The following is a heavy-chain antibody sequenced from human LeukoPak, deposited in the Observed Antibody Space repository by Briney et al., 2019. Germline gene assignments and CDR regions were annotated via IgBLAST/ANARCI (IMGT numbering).Heavy chain of an antibody. J-gene: IGHJ4*02. D-gene: IGHD3-9*01. Sequence: GGSRRLSCAASGFTVTNYAMYWVRQAPGKGLEWVSAFSGRDDSTYYADSVKGRFTISRDTSKNTLFLQMNSLRAEDTAVYYCAKWGDYDILTGYYDPDYWGQGTLVTVSS. V-gene: IGHV3-23*01. CDR1: GFTVTNYA. CDR3: AKWGDYDILTGYYDPDY. CDR2: FSGRDDST.